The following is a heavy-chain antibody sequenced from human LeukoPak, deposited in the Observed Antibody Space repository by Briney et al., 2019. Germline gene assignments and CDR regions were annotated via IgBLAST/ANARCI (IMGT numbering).Heavy chain of an antibody. CDR2: ISSSSAYI. D-gene: IGHD5-24*01. CDR1: GFTFSSYS. Sequence: KSGGSLRLSCAASGFTFSSYSMNGVRQAPGKGLEWVSFISSSSAYISYTDSVKGRFTISRDNAKNSLYLQMNNLRAEDTSVYYCAKKMDDAFDIWGQGTMVTVSS. CDR3: AKKMDDAFDI. J-gene: IGHJ3*02. V-gene: IGHV3-21*01.